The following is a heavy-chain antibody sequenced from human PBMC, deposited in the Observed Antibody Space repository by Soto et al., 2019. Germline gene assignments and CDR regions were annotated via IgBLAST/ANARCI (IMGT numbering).Heavy chain of an antibody. J-gene: IGHJ4*02. Sequence: GGSLRLSCAASGFTFSSYGMHWVRQAPGKGLEWVAVIWYDGSNKYYADSVKGRFTISRDNSKNTLYLQMNSLRAEDTAVYYCARAGGQWLVLNSQASLDYWGQGTLVTVSS. CDR3: ARAGGQWLVLNSQASLDY. CDR2: IWYDGSNK. CDR1: GFTFSSYG. V-gene: IGHV3-33*01. D-gene: IGHD6-19*01.